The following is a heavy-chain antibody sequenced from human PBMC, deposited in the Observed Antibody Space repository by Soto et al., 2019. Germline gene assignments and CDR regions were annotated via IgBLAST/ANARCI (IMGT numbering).Heavy chain of an antibody. V-gene: IGHV1-46*01. CDR3: ARDRLDYGSGWYYYYYYGMDV. D-gene: IGHD6-19*01. Sequence: ASVKVSCKASGYTFTSYYMHWVRQAPGQGLEWMGIINPSGGSTSYAQKFQGRVTMTRDTSTSTVYMELSSLRSEDTAVYYCARDRLDYGSGWYYYYYYGMDVCGQGTTVTVYS. CDR1: GYTFTSYY. CDR2: INPSGGST. J-gene: IGHJ6*02.